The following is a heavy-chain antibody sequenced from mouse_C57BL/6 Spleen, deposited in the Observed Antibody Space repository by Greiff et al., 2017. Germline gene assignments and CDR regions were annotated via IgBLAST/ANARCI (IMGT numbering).Heavy chain of an antibody. V-gene: IGHV1-55*01. Sequence: QVQLKQPGAELVKPGASVKMSCKASGYTFTSYWITWVKQRPGQGLEWIGDIYPGSGSTNYNEKFKSKATLTVDTSSSTAYMQLSSLTSEDSAVYYCARGYYGSSYVYWGQGTTLTVSS. CDR2: IYPGSGST. CDR3: ARGYYGSSYVY. CDR1: GYTFTSYW. D-gene: IGHD1-1*01. J-gene: IGHJ2*01.